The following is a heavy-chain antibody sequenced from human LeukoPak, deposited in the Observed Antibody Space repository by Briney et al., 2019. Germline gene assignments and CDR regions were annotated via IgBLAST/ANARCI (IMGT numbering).Heavy chain of an antibody. D-gene: IGHD3-22*01. CDR1: GGTFSSYA. V-gene: IGHV1-69*13. CDR3: ARGRGAYYYDSSGYQFDY. J-gene: IGHJ4*02. CDR2: IIPIFGTA. Sequence: SVKVSCTASGGTFSSYAISWVRQAPGQGLEWMGGIIPIFGTANYAQKSQGRVTITADESTSTAYMELSSLRSEDTAVYYCARGRGAYYYDSSGYQFDYWGQGTLVTVSS.